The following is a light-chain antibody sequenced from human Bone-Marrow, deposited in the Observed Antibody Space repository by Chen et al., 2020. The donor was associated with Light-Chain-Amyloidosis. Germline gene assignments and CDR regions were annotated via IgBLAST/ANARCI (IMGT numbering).Light chain of an antibody. CDR3: SSYTSSSTLDLWV. CDR1: SSDVGGYNY. V-gene: IGLV2-14*01. Sequence: QSALTHPASVSGSPGQSLTISCTGTSSDVGGYNYVSWYQQHPGKAPKLMIYDVSNRPSGVSNRFSGSKSGNTASLTISGLQAEDEADYYCSSYTSSSTLDLWVFGGGTKLTVL. CDR2: DVS. J-gene: IGLJ3*02.